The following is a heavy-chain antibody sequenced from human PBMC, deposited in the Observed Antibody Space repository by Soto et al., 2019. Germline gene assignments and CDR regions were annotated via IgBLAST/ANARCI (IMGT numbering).Heavy chain of an antibody. J-gene: IGHJ3*02. V-gene: IGHV1-3*04. Sequence: ASVKVSCKGSEDTFDNHALNWVRQAPGEKLEWVGRINTGNGLTKYSQKLQGRVTMTTDTSTSTAYMELRSLGSDDTAVYYCARSLWKQLDPDDAFDSWGQGTRVTVAS. CDR2: INTGNGLT. CDR3: ARSLWKQLDPDDAFDS. D-gene: IGHD6-13*01. CDR1: EDTFDNHA.